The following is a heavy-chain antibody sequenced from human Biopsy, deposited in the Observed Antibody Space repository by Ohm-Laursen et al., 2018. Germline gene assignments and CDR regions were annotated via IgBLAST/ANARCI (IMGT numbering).Heavy chain of an antibody. CDR3: AGVEAGTYDALDI. CDR2: IYFTGRT. J-gene: IGHJ3*02. D-gene: IGHD1-26*01. CDR1: GGPIDSYY. V-gene: IGHV4-59*01. Sequence: SETLSLTCTVSGGPIDSYYWSWIRQPPGKALEWIGYIYFTGRTSYNPSLASRVTFSVDMSKSQFPLKLYSVTAADTAVYYCAGVEAGTYDALDIWGQGTLVAVSA.